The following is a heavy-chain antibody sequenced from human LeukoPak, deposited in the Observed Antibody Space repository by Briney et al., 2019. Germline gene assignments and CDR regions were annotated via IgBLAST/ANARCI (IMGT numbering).Heavy chain of an antibody. Sequence: ASVKVSCKVSEYTLTELSMHWVRQAPGKGLEWMGGFDPEDGETIYAQKFQGRVTMTEDTSTDTAYMELSSLRSEDTAVYYCATEITGTTPFNNWFDPWGQGTLVTVSS. CDR2: FDPEDGET. CDR1: EYTLTELS. J-gene: IGHJ5*02. CDR3: ATEITGTTPFNNWFDP. V-gene: IGHV1-24*01. D-gene: IGHD1-7*01.